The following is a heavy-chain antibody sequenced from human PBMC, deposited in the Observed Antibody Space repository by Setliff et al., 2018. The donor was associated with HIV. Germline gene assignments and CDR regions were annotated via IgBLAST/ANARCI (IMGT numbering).Heavy chain of an antibody. CDR1: GFSFGDYY. CDR2: ISRSGSI. Sequence: PGGSLRLSCAASGFSFGDYYMSWVRQAPGKGLEWISYISRSGSIGYADSVKGRFTISRDNAKNSLYLQMNSLRAEDTALYYCAKDILSGYRLYYFDYWGQGTLVTVSS. CDR3: AKDILSGYRLYYFDY. J-gene: IGHJ4*02. V-gene: IGHV3-11*01. D-gene: IGHD5-18*01.